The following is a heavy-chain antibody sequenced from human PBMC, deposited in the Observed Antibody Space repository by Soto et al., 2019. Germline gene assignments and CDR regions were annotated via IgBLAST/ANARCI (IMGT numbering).Heavy chain of an antibody. CDR2: ISAYNGNT. J-gene: IGHJ4*02. V-gene: IGHV1-18*01. CDR1: GYTFTSYG. Sequence: ASVKVSCKASGYTFTSYGISWVRQAPGQGLEWMGWISAYNGNTNYAQKLQGRVTMTTDTSTSTAYMELRSLRSDDTAVYYCARVGEHSNRPYYFDYWGQGTLVTVSS. D-gene: IGHD3-16*01. CDR3: ARVGEHSNRPYYFDY.